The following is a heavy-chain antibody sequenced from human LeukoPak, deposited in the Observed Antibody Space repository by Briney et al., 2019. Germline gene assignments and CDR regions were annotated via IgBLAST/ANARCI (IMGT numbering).Heavy chain of an antibody. D-gene: IGHD3-22*01. V-gene: IGHV3-30*18. CDR2: ISYDGSND. Sequence: GRSLRLSCAASGFTFSSYGMHWVRQAPGKGLEWVAVISYDGSNDYYADSVKGRFTISRDNSKNTLYLQMNSLRAEDTAVYYCAKDSRSSGLDYWGQGTLVTVSS. CDR3: AKDSRSSGLDY. CDR1: GFTFSSYG. J-gene: IGHJ4*02.